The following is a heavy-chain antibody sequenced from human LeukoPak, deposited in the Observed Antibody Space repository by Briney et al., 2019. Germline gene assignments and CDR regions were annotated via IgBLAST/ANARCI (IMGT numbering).Heavy chain of an antibody. D-gene: IGHD3/OR15-3a*01. Sequence: SETLSLTCVVNGGSFRGYYWSWIRQPPGKGLEWIGEIDQSGTTNYNPSLKSRVAISIDTSKNQFSLTLTSMTAADTAVYYCARVPHYYFGYGYFDTWGQGTRVTVSS. J-gene: IGHJ4*02. CDR1: GGSFRGYY. CDR2: IDQSGTT. V-gene: IGHV4-34*01. CDR3: ARVPHYYFGYGYFDT.